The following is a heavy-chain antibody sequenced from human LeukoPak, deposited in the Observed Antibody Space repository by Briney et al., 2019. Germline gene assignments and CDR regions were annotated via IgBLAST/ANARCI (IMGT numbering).Heavy chain of an antibody. CDR2: IYYSGST. CDR1: GGSISSGDYY. J-gene: IGHJ5*02. CDR3: ARDVRNWNYGRFDH. V-gene: IGHV4-30-4*08. D-gene: IGHD1-7*01. Sequence: SETLSLTCTVSGGSISSGDYYWSWIRQPPGKGLEWIGYIYYSGSTYYNPSLKSRVTISVDTSKNQFSLKLSSVTAADTAVYYCARDVRNWNYGRFDHWGQGTLVTVSS.